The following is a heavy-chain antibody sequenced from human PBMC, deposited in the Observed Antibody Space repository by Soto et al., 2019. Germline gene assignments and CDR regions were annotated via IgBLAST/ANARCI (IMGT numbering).Heavy chain of an antibody. CDR2: IRNKANRNST. CDR3: ARVTNPNLPPPDY. J-gene: IGHJ4*02. V-gene: IGHV3-72*01. D-gene: IGHD2-8*01. CDR1: GFIFSDHY. Sequence: EVQVVESGGGLVQPGGSLRLSCVASGFIFSDHYMDWVRQAPGKGLEWVGRIRNKANRNSTDYAASVKGRFTISRDDSKNSLYLQMNSLITENTAVYYCARVTNPNLPPPDYWGQGTLVTVSA.